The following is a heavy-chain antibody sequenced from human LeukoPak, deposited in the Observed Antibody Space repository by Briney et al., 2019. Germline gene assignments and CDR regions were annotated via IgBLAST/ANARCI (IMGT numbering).Heavy chain of an antibody. CDR1: GGSFSGYY. CDR2: INHSGST. D-gene: IGHD3-16*02. CDR3: ARGGRPNYVWGSYRYSYYFDC. Sequence: PSETLSLTCAVYGGSFSGYYWSWIRQPPGKGLEWIGEINHSGSTNYNPSLKSRVTISVDTSKNQFSLKLSSVTAADTAVYYCARGGRPNYVWGSYRYSYYFDCWGQGTLVTVSS. J-gene: IGHJ4*02. V-gene: IGHV4-34*01.